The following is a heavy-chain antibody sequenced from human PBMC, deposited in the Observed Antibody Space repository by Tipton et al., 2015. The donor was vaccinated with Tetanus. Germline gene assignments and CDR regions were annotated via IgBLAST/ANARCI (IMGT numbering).Heavy chain of an antibody. D-gene: IGHD3-10*01. CDR2: ISGSGGST. CDR3: AKAVRGRDVFDL. Sequence: SLRLSCAASGFTFSNHWMYWVRQTPGKGLEWVSAISGSGGSTVYADSVKGRFTISRDNAKNSLYLQMSSLKPEDTALYYCAKAVRGRDVFDLWGQGTLVSVSS. J-gene: IGHJ3*01. CDR1: GFTFSNHW. V-gene: IGHV3-9*01.